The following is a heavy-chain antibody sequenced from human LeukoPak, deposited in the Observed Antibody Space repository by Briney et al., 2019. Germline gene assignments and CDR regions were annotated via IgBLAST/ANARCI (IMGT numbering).Heavy chain of an antibody. J-gene: IGHJ4*02. D-gene: IGHD3-10*01. Sequence: PSETLSLTCAVYGGSFSGYYWSWIRQPPGKGLEWFGEINHSGSTNYNPSLKSRVTISVDTSKNQFSLKLSSVTAADTAVYYCARTRYYYGSGSAPLWGQGTLVTVSS. V-gene: IGHV4-34*01. CDR2: INHSGST. CDR3: ARTRYYYGSGSAPL. CDR1: GGSFSGYY.